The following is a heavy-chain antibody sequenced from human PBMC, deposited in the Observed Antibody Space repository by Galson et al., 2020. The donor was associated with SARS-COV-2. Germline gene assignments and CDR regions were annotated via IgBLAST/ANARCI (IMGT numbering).Heavy chain of an antibody. J-gene: IGHJ4*02. CDR2: IYYSGST. CDR3: ARERQGTMITFGGVIVQYYFDY. Sequence: SETLSLTCTVSGGSISSSSYYWGWIRPPPGKGLEWIGSIYYSGSTYYNPSLKSRVTISVDTSKNQFSLKLSSVTAADTAVYYCARERQGTMITFGGVIVQYYFDYWGQGTLVTVSS. CDR1: GGSISSSSYY. D-gene: IGHD3-16*02. V-gene: IGHV4-39*02.